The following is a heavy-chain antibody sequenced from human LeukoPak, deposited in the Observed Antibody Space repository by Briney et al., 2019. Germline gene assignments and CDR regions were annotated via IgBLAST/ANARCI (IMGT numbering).Heavy chain of an antibody. CDR3: AKAPITMVRGVMPYYMDV. D-gene: IGHD3-10*01. CDR2: ISGDGGST. V-gene: IGHV3-43*02. CDR1: GFTLDDYA. Sequence: PGGSLRLSCAASGFTLDDYAMHWVRQAPGKGLEWVSLISGDGGSTYYADSVKGRFTISRDNSKSSLYLQMNSLRTEDTALYYCAKAPITMVRGVMPYYMDVWGKGTTVTVSS. J-gene: IGHJ6*03.